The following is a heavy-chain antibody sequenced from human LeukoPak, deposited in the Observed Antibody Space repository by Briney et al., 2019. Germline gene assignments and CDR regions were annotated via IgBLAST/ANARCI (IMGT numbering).Heavy chain of an antibody. V-gene: IGHV3-9*01. J-gene: IGHJ5*02. Sequence: SLRLSCVASGFSFDDYAMHWVRQVPGKGLEWVSGISWNSGSIDYADSVKGRFTISRDDAQNPLYLQMNSLRAEDTALYYCAKDRTSQIIGDNWFDPWGQGTLVTVSS. CDR3: AKDRTSQIIGDNWFDP. D-gene: IGHD2-2*01. CDR1: GFSFDDYA. CDR2: ISWNSGSI.